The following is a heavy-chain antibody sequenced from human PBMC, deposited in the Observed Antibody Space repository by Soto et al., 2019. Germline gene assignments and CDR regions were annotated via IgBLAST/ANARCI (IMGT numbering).Heavy chain of an antibody. Sequence: EVQLVESGGGLVQPGRSLRRSCAASGFTFDDYAMHWVRRVPGKGLEWVSSISWNSNIIGYADSVKGRFTISRDNAKNSLYLQMNSLRPEDTALYYCAKGGPEGFCSGGRCYYDYWGQGTLVTVSS. CDR1: GFTFDDYA. V-gene: IGHV3-9*01. J-gene: IGHJ4*02. CDR2: ISWNSNII. D-gene: IGHD2-15*01. CDR3: AKGGPEGFCSGGRCYYDY.